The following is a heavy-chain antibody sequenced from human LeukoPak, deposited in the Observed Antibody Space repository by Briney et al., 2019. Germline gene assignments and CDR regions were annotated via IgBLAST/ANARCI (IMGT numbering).Heavy chain of an antibody. V-gene: IGHV4-31*03. J-gene: IGHJ5*02. CDR2: IYYSGST. Sequence: SQTLSLTCTVSGGSISSGGYYWSWIRQRLGKGLEWIGYIYYSGSTYYNPSLKSRVTISVDTSKNQISLKLSSVTAADTAVYYCARDRWGDCSSTSCYTNWFDPWGQGTLVTVSS. CDR1: GGSISSGGYY. CDR3: ARDRWGDCSSTSCYTNWFDP. D-gene: IGHD2-2*02.